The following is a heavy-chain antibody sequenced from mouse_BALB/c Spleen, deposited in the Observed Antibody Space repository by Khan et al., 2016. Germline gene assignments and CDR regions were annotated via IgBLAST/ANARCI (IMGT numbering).Heavy chain of an antibody. D-gene: IGHD1-1*01. J-gene: IGHJ2*01. CDR1: GYSISSGYS. CDR2: IHYSGST. CDR3: TIGDYYGSGY. V-gene: IGHV3-1*02. Sequence: EVQLQESGPDLVKPSQSLSLTCTVTGYSISSGYSWHWIRQFPGNKLEWMAYIHYSGSTNYNPSLKRRISITRDTSKNQFFLQWISVTTEDTATYYCTIGDYYGSGYWGQGTTLTVSS.